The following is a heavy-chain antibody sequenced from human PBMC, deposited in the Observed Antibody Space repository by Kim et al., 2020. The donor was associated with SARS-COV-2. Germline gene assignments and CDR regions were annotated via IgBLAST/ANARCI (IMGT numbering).Heavy chain of an antibody. V-gene: IGHV3-9*01. Sequence: ADSVKGRFTISRDNANNALYLQMNSLSAEDTACYYCAKDMGDSGWGGGDFWGQGTLVTVSS. CDR3: AKDMGDSGWGGGDF. D-gene: IGHD3-22*01. J-gene: IGHJ4*02.